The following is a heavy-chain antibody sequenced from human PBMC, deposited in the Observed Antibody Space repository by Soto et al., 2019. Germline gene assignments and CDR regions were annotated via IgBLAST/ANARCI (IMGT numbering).Heavy chain of an antibody. CDR1: AFTFSRFA. D-gene: IGHD2-2*02. CDR2: ISYDSSDR. CDR3: ASTSWAYPWFPHAY. V-gene: IGHV3-30-3*01. J-gene: IGHJ4*01. Sequence: PGGSLRLSCAASAFTFSRFALHWVRQAPGKGLEWVSSISYDSSDRYYADSVRGRFTISRSNSRSTLSLQMDSLRTGDTAVYYCASTSWAYPWFPHAYWGRGTLVPVSS.